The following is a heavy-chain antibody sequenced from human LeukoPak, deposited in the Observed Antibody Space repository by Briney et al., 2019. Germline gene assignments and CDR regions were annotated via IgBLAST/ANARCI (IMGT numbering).Heavy chain of an antibody. CDR3: AFNWIGLLSGYFDH. D-gene: IGHD1-26*01. V-gene: IGHV3-23*01. CDR1: GFTFSSYA. J-gene: IGHJ4*02. CDR2: ISGSGDTT. Sequence: PGGSLRLSCAASGFTFSSYAMSWVRQAPGKGLEWVSVISGSGDTTNYADSVKGRFTISRDNSKNTLYLQMNSLRAEDTAVYYCAFNWIGLLSGYFDHWGQGTLVPVSS.